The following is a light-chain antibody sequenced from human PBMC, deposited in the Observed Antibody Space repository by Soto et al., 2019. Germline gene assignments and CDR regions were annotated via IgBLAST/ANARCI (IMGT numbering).Light chain of an antibody. V-gene: IGLV2-14*01. CDR2: DGS. J-gene: IGLJ2*01. Sequence: QSVLTQPASVSGSPGQSITISRTGTSSDVGGYNYVSWYQQHPGKAPKLMIYDGSNRPSGVSNRFSGSKSGNTASLTISGLQAEDEADYYCSSYTSSSTVVFGGGTKLTV. CDR1: SSDVGGYNY. CDR3: SSYTSSSTVV.